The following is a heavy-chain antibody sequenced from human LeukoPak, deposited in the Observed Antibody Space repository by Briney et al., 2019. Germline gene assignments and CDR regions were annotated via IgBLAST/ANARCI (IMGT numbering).Heavy chain of an antibody. Sequence: GGSLRLSCATSGFTFSIYWMSWVRQAPGEGLEWVANINQDGSETYYVDSVEGRFTISRDNAHNSLYLQMNILRAEDTALYYCARAATTGTVDYWGQGTPVTVSS. D-gene: IGHD1-1*01. CDR2: INQDGSET. CDR1: GFTFSIYW. J-gene: IGHJ4*02. V-gene: IGHV3-7*01. CDR3: ARAATTGTVDY.